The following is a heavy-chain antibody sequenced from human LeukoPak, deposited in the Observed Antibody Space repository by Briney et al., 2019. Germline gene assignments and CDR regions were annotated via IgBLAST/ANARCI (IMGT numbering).Heavy chain of an antibody. Sequence: PSETLSLTCTVSGGSISSSSYYWGWIRQPPGKGLEWIGSIYYSGSTYYSPSLKSRVTISVDTSKNQFSLKLSSVTAADTAVYYCASPIAAAGSWGQGTLVTVSS. J-gene: IGHJ4*02. CDR2: IYYSGST. CDR1: GGSISSSSYY. CDR3: ASPIAAAGS. V-gene: IGHV4-39*01. D-gene: IGHD6-13*01.